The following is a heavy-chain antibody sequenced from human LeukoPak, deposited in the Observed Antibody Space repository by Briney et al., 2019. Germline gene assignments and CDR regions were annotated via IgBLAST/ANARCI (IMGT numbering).Heavy chain of an antibody. J-gene: IGHJ5*02. D-gene: IGHD3-10*01. V-gene: IGHV3-30*07. Sequence: GGSLRLSCAASGFTFSSYAMHWVRQAPGKGLEWVAVISYDGSNKYYADSVKGRFTISRDNSKNTLYLQMNSLRAEDTAVYYCAKDAYGSGSYAPIDPWGQGTLVTVSS. CDR3: AKDAYGSGSYAPIDP. CDR1: GFTFSSYA. CDR2: ISYDGSNK.